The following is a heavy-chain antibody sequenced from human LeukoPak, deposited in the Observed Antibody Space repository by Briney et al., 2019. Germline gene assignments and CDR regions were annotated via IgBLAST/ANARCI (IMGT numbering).Heavy chain of an antibody. J-gene: IGHJ4*02. V-gene: IGHV3-48*03. CDR1: GFTFSSYE. CDR3: ARETVNCSGDCIDY. D-gene: IGHD2-21*02. CDR2: IDTSGSNI. Sequence: GGSLRLSCAASGFTFSSYEINWVRQAPGKGLEWISYIDTSGSNIYYADSVKGRFTVSRDNARNSVYLQMNSLRDEDTAVCYCARETVNCSGDCIDYWGQGTLVTVSS.